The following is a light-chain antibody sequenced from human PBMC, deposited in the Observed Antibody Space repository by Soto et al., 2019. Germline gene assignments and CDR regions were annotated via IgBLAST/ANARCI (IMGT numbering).Light chain of an antibody. CDR2: WTS. CDR3: QQYSSYPLT. J-gene: IGKJ4*01. CDR1: QSVNSW. V-gene: IGKV1-5*03. Sequence: DIQMTQSPSTLSASVGDKVTITCRASQSVNSWVAWYQQEAGKAPKLLIHWTSRLVSGVPSRFSGSGSGTEFTLTISCLQPEDFVTYYCQQYSSYPLTFGGGTKVEIK.